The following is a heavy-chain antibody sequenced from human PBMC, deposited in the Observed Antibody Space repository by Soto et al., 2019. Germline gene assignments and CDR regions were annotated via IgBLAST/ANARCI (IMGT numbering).Heavy chain of an antibody. D-gene: IGHD2-15*01. V-gene: IGHV4-39*01. J-gene: IGHJ6*02. CDR1: GGSISSSSYY. CDR2: IYYSGST. CDR3: ARSLVVVVAATFYREFGMDV. Sequence: QLQLQESGPGLVKPSETLSLTCTVSGGSISSSSYYWGWIRQPPGKGLEWIGSIYYSGSTYYNPSLKSRVTISVDTSKNQFSQKLSSVTAADTAVYYCARSLVVVVAATFYREFGMDVWGQGTTVTVSS.